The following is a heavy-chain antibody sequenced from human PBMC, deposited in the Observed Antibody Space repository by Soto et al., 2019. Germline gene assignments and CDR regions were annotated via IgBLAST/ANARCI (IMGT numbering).Heavy chain of an antibody. V-gene: IGHV4-39*01. CDR3: ARHSLALRKNNWFDP. D-gene: IGHD3-3*02. CDR1: GDSIISSDFY. J-gene: IGHJ5*02. Sequence: LSLTFTVSGDSIISSDFYWGWVRQPPGKGLEWIGSIFYLGSSYYNPSLKSRVTMSVDTSKNQFSLRLRSVTAADTALYFCARHSLALRKNNWFDPWGQGIMVTVSS. CDR2: IFYLGSS.